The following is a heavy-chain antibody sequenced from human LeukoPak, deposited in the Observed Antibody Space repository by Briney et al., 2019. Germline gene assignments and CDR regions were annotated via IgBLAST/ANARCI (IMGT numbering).Heavy chain of an antibody. J-gene: IGHJ5*02. CDR3: AKDIGATIWFDP. D-gene: IGHD5-12*01. Sequence: GGSLRLSCAASGFTFSSYAMSWVRQAPGKGLEWVSAISGSGGSTYYADSVKGRFTISRDNSKSTLYLQMNSLRAEDTAVYYCAKDIGATIWFDPWGQGTLVTVSS. V-gene: IGHV3-23*01. CDR1: GFTFSSYA. CDR2: ISGSGGST.